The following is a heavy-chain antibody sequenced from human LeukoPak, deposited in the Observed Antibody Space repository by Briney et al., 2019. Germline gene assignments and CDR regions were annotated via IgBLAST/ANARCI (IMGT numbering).Heavy chain of an antibody. CDR1: GFTFSNCW. Sequence: GGSLRLSCAASGFTFSNCWMTWVRQAPGKGLEWVANIRRDGNEKHYVESMEGRFIITRDNAKNSLYLEMDSLRVEDTAVYFCARHRDSDISGSSAGLDYWGQGTLVTVSS. D-gene: IGHD3-22*01. J-gene: IGHJ4*02. V-gene: IGHV3-7*01. CDR2: IRRDGNEK. CDR3: ARHRDSDISGSSAGLDY.